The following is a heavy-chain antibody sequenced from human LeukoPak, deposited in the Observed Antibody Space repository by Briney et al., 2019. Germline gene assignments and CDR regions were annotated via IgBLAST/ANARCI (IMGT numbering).Heavy chain of an antibody. V-gene: IGHV1-2*06. Sequence: ASVKVSCKASGYTLTGYYMHWVRQAPGQGLEWMGRINPNSGGTNYAQKFQGRVTMTRDTSISTAYMELSRLRSDDTAVYYCARTPRIAARPYYYYYMDVWGKGTTVTVSS. J-gene: IGHJ6*03. CDR1: GYTLTGYY. CDR2: INPNSGGT. CDR3: ARTPRIAARPYYYYYMDV. D-gene: IGHD6-6*01.